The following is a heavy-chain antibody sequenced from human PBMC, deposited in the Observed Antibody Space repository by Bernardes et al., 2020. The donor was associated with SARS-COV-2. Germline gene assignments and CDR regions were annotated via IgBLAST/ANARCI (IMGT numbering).Heavy chain of an antibody. CDR1: GGSISSYY. CDR3: ARGAYCSSTSCQIPYNWFDP. V-gene: IGHV4-59*01. J-gene: IGHJ5*02. Sequence: SETLSLTCTVSGGSISSYYWSWIRQPPGKGLEWIGYIYYSGSTNYNPSLKSRVTISVDTSKNQFSLKLSSVTAADTAVYYCARGAYCSSTSCQIPYNWFDPWGQGTLVTVSS. D-gene: IGHD2-2*01. CDR2: IYYSGST.